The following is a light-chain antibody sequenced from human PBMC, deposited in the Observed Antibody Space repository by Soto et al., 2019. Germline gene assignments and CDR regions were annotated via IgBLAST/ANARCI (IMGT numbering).Light chain of an antibody. CDR2: AAS. Sequence: DIPMTQSPSSLSASVGDSVTITCRTSQSISSYLNWYQQKPGKAPKLLIYAASSLQSGVPSRFSGSGSGTDFTLTISSLQPEDFATYYCQQSYSTPRTFGQGTKLEIK. CDR3: QQSYSTPRT. V-gene: IGKV1-39*01. J-gene: IGKJ2*01. CDR1: QSISSY.